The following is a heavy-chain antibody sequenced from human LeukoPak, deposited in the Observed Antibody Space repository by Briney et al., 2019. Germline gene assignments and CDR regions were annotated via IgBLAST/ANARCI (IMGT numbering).Heavy chain of an antibody. D-gene: IGHD6-13*01. J-gene: IGHJ3*02. CDR3: ARQTHSSSWYDAFDI. V-gene: IGHV5-51*01. CDR1: GYTFTTCW. CDR2: IFPGDSDT. Sequence: GESLKISCQGSGYTFTTCWIGWVRQVPGKGLEWMGVIFPGDSDTRYSPSFQGQVTISADKSISTAYLQWSSLKASDTAMYYCARQTHSSSWYDAFDIWGQGTMVTVSS.